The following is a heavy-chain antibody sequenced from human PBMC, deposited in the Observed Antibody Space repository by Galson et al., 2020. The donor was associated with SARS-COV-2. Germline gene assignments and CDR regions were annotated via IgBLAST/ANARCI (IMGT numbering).Heavy chain of an antibody. CDR2: IYSGGST. V-gene: IGHV3-53*01. Sequence: GESLKISCAASGITVSSNYMSWVRQAPGKGLEWVSVIYSGGSTYYADSVKGRFTISRDNSKNTLYLQMNSLRAEDTAVYYCARAIWDDAFDIWGQGTMVTVSS. CDR3: ARAIWDDAFDI. D-gene: IGHD1-26*01. J-gene: IGHJ3*02. CDR1: GITVSSNY.